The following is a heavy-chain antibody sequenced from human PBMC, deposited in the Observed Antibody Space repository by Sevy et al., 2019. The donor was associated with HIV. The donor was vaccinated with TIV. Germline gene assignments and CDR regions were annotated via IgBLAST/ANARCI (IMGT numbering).Heavy chain of an antibody. Sequence: ASVKVSCKASGYTFTGYYMHWVRQAPGQGLEWMGWINPNSGGTNYAQKFQGRVTMTRDTSISTAYMELSRLRSDDTAVYYCARDPGYYDSSGYYSLGMGVWGQGTTVTVSS. J-gene: IGHJ6*02. D-gene: IGHD3-22*01. CDR2: INPNSGGT. V-gene: IGHV1-2*02. CDR1: GYTFTGYY. CDR3: ARDPGYYDSSGYYSLGMGV.